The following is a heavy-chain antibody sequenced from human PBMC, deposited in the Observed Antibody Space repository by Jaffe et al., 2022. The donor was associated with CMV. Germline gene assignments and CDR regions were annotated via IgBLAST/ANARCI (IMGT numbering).Heavy chain of an antibody. J-gene: IGHJ2*01. CDR2: TFYISNWNY. D-gene: IGHD3-16*01. V-gene: IGHV6-1*01. CDR1: GDSVSSNSAA. Sequence: QVELQQSGPGLVKPSQTLSLTCAISGDSVSSNSAAWNWIRQSPSRGLEWLGRTFYISNWNYQYAMSVKSRITINPDTSKNQFSLHLNSVTPEDTAVYYCVRGNSWGRGWYFDLWGRGTLVTVSS. CDR3: VRGNSWGRGWYFDL.